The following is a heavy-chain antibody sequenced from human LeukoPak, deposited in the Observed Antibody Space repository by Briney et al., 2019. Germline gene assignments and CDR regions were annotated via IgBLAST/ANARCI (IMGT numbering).Heavy chain of an antibody. CDR3: AKTRGYYDILTGYSFDY. CDR2: TSYDGSNK. J-gene: IGHJ4*02. D-gene: IGHD3-9*01. V-gene: IGHV3-30*18. CDR1: GFTFSSYG. Sequence: GGSLRLSCAASGFTFSSYGMHWVRQAPGKGLEWVAVTSYDGSNKYYADSVKGRFTISRDNSKNTLYLQMNSLRAEDTAVYYCAKTRGYYDILTGYSFDYWGQGTLVTVSS.